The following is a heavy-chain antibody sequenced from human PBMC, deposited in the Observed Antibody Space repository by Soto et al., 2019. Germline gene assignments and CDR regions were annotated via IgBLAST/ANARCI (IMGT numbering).Heavy chain of an antibody. J-gene: IGHJ4*02. CDR1: ESTVSRDW. CDR2: INQDGSEK. D-gene: IGHD1-26*01. V-gene: IGHV3-7*04. Sequence: EVPLVESGGGLVQTGGSLRLSCAIFESTVSRDWMNWVRQAPGKGLEWVAHINQDGSEKYYVDSVKGRFTISRDNAKQSLYLQMKSLRPADTAIYDCSGGVGDAFWGQGTLVTVSS. CDR3: SGGVGDAF.